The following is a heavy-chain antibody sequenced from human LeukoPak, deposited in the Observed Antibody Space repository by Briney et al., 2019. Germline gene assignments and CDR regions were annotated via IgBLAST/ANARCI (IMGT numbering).Heavy chain of an antibody. CDR1: GGTFSSYA. J-gene: IGHJ4*02. Sequence: ASVKVSCKASGGTFSSYAISWVRQAPGQGLEWMGRIIPILGIANYAQKFQGRVTITADKSTSTAYMELSSLRSEDTAVYYCARLSPPLSTVVTPRASDYWGQGTLVTVSS. CDR2: IIPILGIA. CDR3: ARLSPPLSTVVTPRASDY. V-gene: IGHV1-69*04. D-gene: IGHD4-23*01.